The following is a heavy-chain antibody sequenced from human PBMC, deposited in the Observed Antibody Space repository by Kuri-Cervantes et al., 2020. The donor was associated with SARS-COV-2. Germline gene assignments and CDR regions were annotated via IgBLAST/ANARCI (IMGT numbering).Heavy chain of an antibody. CDR1: GGSISSSSYY. CDR3: ARVQPLTIFGVVIIDAFDI. J-gene: IGHJ3*02. Sequence: SETLSLTCTVSGGSISSSSYYWGWIRQPPGKGLEWIGCIYYSGSTYYNPSLKSRVTISVDTSKNQFSLKLSSVTAADTAVYYCARVQPLTIFGVVIIDAFDIWGQGTRVTV. V-gene: IGHV4-39*01. CDR2: IYYSGST. D-gene: IGHD3-3*01.